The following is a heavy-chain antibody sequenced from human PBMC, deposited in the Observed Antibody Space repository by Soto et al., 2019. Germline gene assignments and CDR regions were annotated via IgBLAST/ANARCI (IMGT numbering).Heavy chain of an antibody. D-gene: IGHD3-22*01. J-gene: IGHJ2*01. Sequence: EVQLLESGGGLVQPGGSLRLSCAASGFTFSNYAMSWVRQAPGKGLEWVSGLSDGGGSTFYADSVKGRFTISRDNAKNTLYLQMSSLRAEDTAVYYCASTKYDSSAYYYWYLGLWGRGTLVTVSS. CDR2: LSDGGGST. CDR1: GFTFSNYA. V-gene: IGHV3-23*01. CDR3: ASTKYDSSAYYYWYLGL.